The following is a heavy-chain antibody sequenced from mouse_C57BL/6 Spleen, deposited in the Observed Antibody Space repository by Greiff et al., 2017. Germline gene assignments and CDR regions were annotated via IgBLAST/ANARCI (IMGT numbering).Heavy chain of an antibody. J-gene: IGHJ4*01. CDR3: ARAPYYYGSSNGGYYAMDY. Sequence: QVQLQQPGAELVRPGSSVKLSCKASGYTFTSYWMHWVKQRPIQGLEWIGNIDPSDSETHYNQKFKDKATLTVDKSSSTAYMQLSSLTSEDSAVYYCARAPYYYGSSNGGYYAMDYWGQGTSVTVSS. V-gene: IGHV1-52*01. CDR1: GYTFTSYW. D-gene: IGHD1-1*01. CDR2: IDPSDSET.